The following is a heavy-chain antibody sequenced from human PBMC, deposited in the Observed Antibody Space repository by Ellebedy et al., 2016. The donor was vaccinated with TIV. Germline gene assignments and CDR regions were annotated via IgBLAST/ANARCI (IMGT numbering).Heavy chain of an antibody. CDR2: ISRSGGYT. J-gene: IGHJ4*02. CDR1: GFTFTDYS. CDR3: ATGGSGYDLNH. V-gene: IGHV3-23*01. Sequence: GGSLRLXXAASGFTFTDYSMHWVRQAPGKGPSWVSVISRSGGYTYYADSVQGRFTISRDNSKDTLYLQMNSLRVDDTAIYYCATGGSGYDLNHWGQGTLVTVSS. D-gene: IGHD5-12*01.